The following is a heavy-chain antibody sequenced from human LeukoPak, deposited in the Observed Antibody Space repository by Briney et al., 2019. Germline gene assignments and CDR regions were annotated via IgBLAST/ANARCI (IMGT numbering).Heavy chain of an antibody. CDR3: AREGHSSGYYIMLDY. CDR1: GYTCTGYY. CDR2: INPNSGGR. J-gene: IGHJ4*02. V-gene: IGHV1-2*02. D-gene: IGHD3-22*01. Sequence: ASVKVSCKASGYTCTGYYMHWGRQPPGQGLEWMGWINPNSGGRTYAQKFHGRVTITRDTSISTAYMQLSRLRSDDTAVYYCAREGHSSGYYIMLDYWGQGTLVTVSS.